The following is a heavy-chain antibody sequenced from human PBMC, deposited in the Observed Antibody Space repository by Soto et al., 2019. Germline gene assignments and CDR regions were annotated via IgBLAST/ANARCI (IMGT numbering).Heavy chain of an antibody. CDR1: GYTFTSYY. V-gene: IGHV1-46*01. CDR2: INPSGGST. Sequence: GASVKVSCKASGYTFTSYYMHWVRQAPGQGLEWMGIINPSGGSTSYAQKFQGRVTMTRDTSTSTVYMELSSLRSEDTAVYYCARVACGGDCYYYYYGMDVWGQGTTVTVSS. D-gene: IGHD2-21*02. CDR3: ARVACGGDCYYYYYGMDV. J-gene: IGHJ6*02.